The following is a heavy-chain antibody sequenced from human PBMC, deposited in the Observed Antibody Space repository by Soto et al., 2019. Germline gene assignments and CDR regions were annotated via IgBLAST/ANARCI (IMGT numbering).Heavy chain of an antibody. CDR2: IYYSGST. D-gene: IGHD3-9*01. CDR3: ARTDVLRYFDLDY. CDR1: GGSISSYD. V-gene: IGHV4-59*01. Sequence: SETLSLTCTVSGGSISSYDWSWIRQPPGKGLEWIGYIYYSGSTNYNPSLKSRVTISVDTSKNQFSLKLSSVTAADTAVYYCARTDVLRYFDLDYWGQGTLVTVSS. J-gene: IGHJ4*02.